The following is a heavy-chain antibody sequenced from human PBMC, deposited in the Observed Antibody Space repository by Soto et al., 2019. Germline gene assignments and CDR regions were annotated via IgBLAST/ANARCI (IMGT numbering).Heavy chain of an antibody. CDR1: GGSITSGGFS. D-gene: IGHD2-15*01. CDR2: VHHTGNT. CDR3: AQECGGTCLDAFDV. V-gene: IGHV4-30-2*01. J-gene: IGHJ3*01. Sequence: QVQLKESGSGLVKPAQTLSLTCAVSGGSITSGGFSWSWIRQPPGKGLEWIGYVHHTGNTDFHPSRGSRVTISLDRSRNLFSLNLTSVPAADTGTYFCAQECGGTCLDAFDVWGPGTTVIVSS.